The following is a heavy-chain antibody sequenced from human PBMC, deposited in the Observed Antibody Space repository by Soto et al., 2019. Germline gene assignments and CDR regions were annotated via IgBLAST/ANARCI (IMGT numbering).Heavy chain of an antibody. CDR1: GFTFSSYS. D-gene: IGHD3-3*01. J-gene: IGHJ6*02. Sequence: GSLRLSCAASGFTFSSYSMNWVRQAPGKGLEWVSYISSSSSTIYYADSVKGRFTISRDNAKNSLYLQMNSLRDEDTAVYYCARESLTIFGVVIIPGYYYGMDVWGQGTTVTAP. CDR3: ARESLTIFGVVIIPGYYYGMDV. CDR2: ISSSSSTI. V-gene: IGHV3-48*02.